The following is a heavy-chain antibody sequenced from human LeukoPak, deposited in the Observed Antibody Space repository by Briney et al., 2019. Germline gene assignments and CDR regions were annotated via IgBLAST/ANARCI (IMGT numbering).Heavy chain of an antibody. CDR1: GFTFSSYG. D-gene: IGHD6-13*01. V-gene: IGHV3-33*01. CDR2: IWYDGSNK. Sequence: PGGSLRLSCAASGFTFSSYGMHWVRQAPGKGLEWVAVIWYDGSNKYYADSVKGRFTISRDNSKNTLYLQMNSLRAEDTAVYYCARERLVAAAGTRWFDPGAREPWSPSPQ. J-gene: IGHJ5*02. CDR3: ARERLVAAAGTRWFDP.